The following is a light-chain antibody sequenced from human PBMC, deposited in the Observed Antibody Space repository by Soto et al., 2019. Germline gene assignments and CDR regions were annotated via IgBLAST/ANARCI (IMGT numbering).Light chain of an antibody. CDR2: DVS. J-gene: IGLJ1*01. V-gene: IGLV2-14*01. CDR1: SSVVGGYKY. CDR3: SSYTNINTDV. Sequence: QSALTQPASVSESPGQSITISCTGTSSVVGGYKYVAWYQQHPGKAPKLMIYDVSFRPPGVSSRFSGSKSGNTASLTISGLQAEDEADYYCSSYTNINTDVFGSGTKLTVL.